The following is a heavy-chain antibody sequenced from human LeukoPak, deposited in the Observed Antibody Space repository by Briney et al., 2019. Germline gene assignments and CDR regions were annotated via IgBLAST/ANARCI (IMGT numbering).Heavy chain of an antibody. V-gene: IGHV5-51*01. J-gene: IGHJ6*02. CDR1: GYSFTSYW. CDR3: ARLHRYFDWFDGMDV. CDR2: IYPGDSDT. D-gene: IGHD3-9*01. Sequence: GESLKISCKGSGYSFTSYWIGWVRQMPGKGLEWMGIIYPGDSDTRYSPSFQGQVTISADKSISTAYLQWSSLKASDTATYYCARLHRYFDWFDGMDVWGQGTTVTVSS.